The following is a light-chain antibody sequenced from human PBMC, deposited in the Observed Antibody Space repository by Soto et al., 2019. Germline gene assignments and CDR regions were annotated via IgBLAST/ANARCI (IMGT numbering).Light chain of an antibody. Sequence: DIQMTQSPSSLSASEGDRVTITCRASQNINNYLNWYQHKLGQAPKLLIYAASGLQSGVPSRFIGSGSGTDFTLTITSVQGEDFARYFCQQSHTTPYTFGRGTKLEV. V-gene: IGKV1-39*01. CDR2: AAS. CDR1: QNINNY. CDR3: QQSHTTPYT. J-gene: IGKJ2*01.